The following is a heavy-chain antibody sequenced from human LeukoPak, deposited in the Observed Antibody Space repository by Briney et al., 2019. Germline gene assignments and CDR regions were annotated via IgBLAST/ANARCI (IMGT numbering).Heavy chain of an antibody. J-gene: IGHJ4*02. Sequence: GGSLRLSCAASGFSFTAYGMHWVRQAPGKGLEWVAVVSQDGKNKYYVDSARGRFTTSRDNSKNTVYLQMDSLRQEDTAVYYCAAGHFAGVDYWGQGTLVTVSS. CDR2: VSQDGKNK. V-gene: IGHV3-30*03. D-gene: IGHD6-13*01. CDR3: AAGHFAGVDY. CDR1: GFSFTAYG.